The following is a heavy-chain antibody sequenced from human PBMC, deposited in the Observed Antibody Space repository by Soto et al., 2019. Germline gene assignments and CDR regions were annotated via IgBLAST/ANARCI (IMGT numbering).Heavy chain of an antibody. D-gene: IGHD3-22*01. CDR1: GYSFTSYW. CDR3: ASLEYYYDSSGYGPGYYSYYGMDV. Sequence: GDALKISCKGSGYSFTSYWISWVRQMPGKGLEWMGRIDPSDSYTNYSPSFQGHVTISADKSISTAYLHWSSLKASDTAMYCCASLEYYYDSSGYGPGYYSYYGMDVWGQGTTVTVSS. J-gene: IGHJ6*02. CDR2: IDPSDSYT. V-gene: IGHV5-10-1*01.